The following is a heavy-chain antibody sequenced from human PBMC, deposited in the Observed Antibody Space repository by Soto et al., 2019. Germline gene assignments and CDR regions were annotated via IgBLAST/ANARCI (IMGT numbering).Heavy chain of an antibody. Sequence: PGGSLRLSCAASGFTFSSYGMHWVRQAPGKGLEWVAVIWYDGSNKYYADSVKGRFTISRDNSKNTLYLQMNSLRAEDTAVYYCARAGNTIAAAPYSWGQGTLVTVSS. CDR3: ARAGNTIAAAPYS. CDR1: GFTFSSYG. D-gene: IGHD6-13*01. CDR2: IWYDGSNK. J-gene: IGHJ4*02. V-gene: IGHV3-33*01.